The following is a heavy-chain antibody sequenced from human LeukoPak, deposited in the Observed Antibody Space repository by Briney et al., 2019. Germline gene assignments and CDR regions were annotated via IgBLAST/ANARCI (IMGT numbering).Heavy chain of an antibody. J-gene: IGHJ1*01. CDR2: IYYSGST. V-gene: IGHV4-39*07. CDR1: GGSISSSSYY. CDR3: ARAGYCSGGSCTLAEYFQH. Sequence: SETLSLTCTVSGGSISSSSYYWGWIRQPPGKGLEWIGSIYYSGSTYYNPSLKSRVTISVDTSKNQFSLKLSSVTAADTAVYYCARAGYCSGGSCTLAEYFQHWGQGTLVTVSS. D-gene: IGHD2-15*01.